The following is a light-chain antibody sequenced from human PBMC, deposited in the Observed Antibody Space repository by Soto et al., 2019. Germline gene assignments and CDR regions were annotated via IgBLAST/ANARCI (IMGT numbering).Light chain of an antibody. Sequence: QPVLTQSPSASASLGASVKLTCTLSSGHSNYAIAWHQQQPEKGPRYLMKVNSGGSHIKGDGIPDRFSGSSSGAERYLFISRLQSEDEADYYGKTWGTGSASVVFGGGTQLTVL. V-gene: IGLV4-69*01. J-gene: IGLJ7*01. CDR3: KTWGTGSASVV. CDR1: SGHSNYA. CDR2: VNSGGSH.